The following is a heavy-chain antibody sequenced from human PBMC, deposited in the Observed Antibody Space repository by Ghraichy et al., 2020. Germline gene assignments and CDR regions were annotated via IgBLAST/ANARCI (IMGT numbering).Heavy chain of an antibody. V-gene: IGHV1-69*04. CDR1: GGTFSSYA. Sequence: SVKVSCKASGGTFSSYAISWVRQAPGQGLEWMGRIIPILGIANYAQKFQGRVTITADKSTSTAYMELSSLRSEDTAVYYCASSPLTEYPNWFDPWGQGTLVTVSS. CDR2: IIPILGIA. D-gene: IGHD1-20*01. CDR3: ASSPLTEYPNWFDP. J-gene: IGHJ5*02.